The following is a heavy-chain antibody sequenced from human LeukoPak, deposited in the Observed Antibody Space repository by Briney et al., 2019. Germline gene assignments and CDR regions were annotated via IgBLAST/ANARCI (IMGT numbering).Heavy chain of an antibody. CDR2: IIPILGIA. V-gene: IGHV1-69*04. D-gene: IGHD5-18*01. CDR3: ARHGQLWYTLDY. Sequence: SVKVSRKASGGTFSSYAISWVRQVPGQGLEWMGRIIPILGIANYAQKFQGRVTITADKSTSTAYMELSSLRSEDTAVYYCARHGQLWYTLDYWGQGTLVTVSS. CDR1: GGTFSSYA. J-gene: IGHJ4*02.